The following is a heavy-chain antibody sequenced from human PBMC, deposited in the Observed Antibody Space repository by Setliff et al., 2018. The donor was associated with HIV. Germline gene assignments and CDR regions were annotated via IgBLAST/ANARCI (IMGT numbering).Heavy chain of an antibody. V-gene: IGHV4-4*08. J-gene: IGHJ5*01. Sequence: SETLSLTCNLSGDSIRSQFWTWIRQTPGKGLEWIASIETTGTVNYSPSIKSRVSISLDPSRSQFSLTLTSMTATGTAAYYCARHLTGRLFDSWGQGTLVTVSS. CDR1: GDSIRSQF. CDR3: ARHLTGRLFDS. CDR2: IETTGTV.